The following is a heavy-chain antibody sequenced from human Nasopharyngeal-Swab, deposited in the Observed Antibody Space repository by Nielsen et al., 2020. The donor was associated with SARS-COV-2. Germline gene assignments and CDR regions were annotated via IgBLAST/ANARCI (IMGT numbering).Heavy chain of an antibody. Sequence: WIRQPLGKGLEWIGRIYTSGSTNYNPSLKSRVTISVDTSKNQFSLKLSSVTAADTAVYYCARGITTLYYYYYMDVWGKGTTVTVSS. V-gene: IGHV4-61*02. CDR2: IYTSGST. CDR3: ARGITTLYYYYYMDV. D-gene: IGHD3-10*01. J-gene: IGHJ6*03.